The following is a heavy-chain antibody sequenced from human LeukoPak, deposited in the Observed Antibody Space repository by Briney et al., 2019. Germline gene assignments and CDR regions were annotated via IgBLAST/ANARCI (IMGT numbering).Heavy chain of an antibody. CDR1: GSISGYY. CDR2: IYTSGST. V-gene: IGHV4-4*09. CDR3: ARQKCTSASCLTKNAFDI. D-gene: IGHD2-2*01. Sequence: PSENLSLTCTVSGSISGYYWSWIRQPPGKGLEWIGYIYTSGSTNYNPSLESRVTISVDTSKNQFSLDLSSVTAADTAVYYCARQKCTSASCLTKNAFDIWGQGTMVTVSS. J-gene: IGHJ3*02.